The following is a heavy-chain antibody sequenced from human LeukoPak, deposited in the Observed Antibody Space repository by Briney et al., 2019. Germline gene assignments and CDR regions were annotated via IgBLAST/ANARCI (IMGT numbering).Heavy chain of an antibody. D-gene: IGHD3-10*01. CDR3: ARSRQASGLFSS. V-gene: IGHV4-30-2*01. CDR1: GGSISSGGYY. J-gene: IGHJ5*02. Sequence: PSETLSLTCTVSGGSISSGGYYWNWIRQPPGKGLEWIGCIYDRGPAHYNPSLKSRFTISVDRPKNQFFLNVTSLTAADTAVYYCARSRQASGLFSSWGQGTLVVVSS. CDR2: IYDRGPA.